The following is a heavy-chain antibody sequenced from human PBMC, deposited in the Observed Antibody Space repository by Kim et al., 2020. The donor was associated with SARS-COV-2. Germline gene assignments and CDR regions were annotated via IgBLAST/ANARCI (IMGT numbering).Heavy chain of an antibody. J-gene: IGHJ4*02. D-gene: IGHD3-22*01. V-gene: IGHV1-3*01. CDR3: ARGYYYDSSGYWNFDY. Sequence: KFQGRVAITRETSASTAYMELSSLRSEDTAVYYCARGYYYDSSGYWNFDYWGQGTLVTVSS.